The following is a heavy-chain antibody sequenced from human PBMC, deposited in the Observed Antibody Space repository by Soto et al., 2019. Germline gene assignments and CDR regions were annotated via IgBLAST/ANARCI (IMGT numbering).Heavy chain of an antibody. CDR1: VGTFSSYA. V-gene: IGHV1-69*01. CDR2: IIPIFGTA. J-gene: IGHJ6*02. CDR3: ASPHPSDIVVVSGYYYYGMDV. Sequence: QVQLVQSGAEVKKPGSSVKVSCKASVGTFSSYAISWVRQAPGQGLEWMGGIIPIFGTANYAQKFQGRVTITADESTSTAYMELSSLRSEDTAVYYCASPHPSDIVVVSGYYYYGMDVWGQGTTVTVSS. D-gene: IGHD2-2*01.